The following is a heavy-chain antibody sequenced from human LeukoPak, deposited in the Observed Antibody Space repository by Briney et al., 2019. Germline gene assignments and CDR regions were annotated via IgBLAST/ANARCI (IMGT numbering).Heavy chain of an antibody. CDR2: INHSGST. V-gene: IGHV4-34*01. J-gene: IGHJ4*02. D-gene: IGHD6-19*01. CDR1: GGSFSGYY. Sequence: PSETLSLTCTVYGGSFSGYYWSWIRQPPGKGLEWIGEINHSGSTNYNPSLKSRVTISVDTSKNQFSLKLSSVTAADTAVYYCARSEESIAVAGTFDYWGQGTLVTVSS. CDR3: ARSEESIAVAGTFDY.